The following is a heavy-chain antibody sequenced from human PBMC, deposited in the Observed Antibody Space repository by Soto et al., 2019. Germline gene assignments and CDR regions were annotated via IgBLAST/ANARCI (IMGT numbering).Heavy chain of an antibody. Sequence: SETLSLTCTLSGDSIGTTHSYWAWIRQSPGKGLEWIGNIHYSGSTYYMPSLRSRVTLSVDTSKNQFSLRLTSVTAEDTAVYYCARHEGNGNVWPLDYWGQGILVT. J-gene: IGHJ4*02. CDR1: GDSIGTTHSY. CDR3: ARHEGNGNVWPLDY. CDR2: IHYSGST. V-gene: IGHV4-39*01. D-gene: IGHD2-8*01.